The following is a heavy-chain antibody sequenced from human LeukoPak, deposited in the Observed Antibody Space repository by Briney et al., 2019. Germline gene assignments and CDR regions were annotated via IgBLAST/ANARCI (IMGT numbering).Heavy chain of an antibody. CDR1: GGTFSSYA. CDR3: ARSPRRLRGAPLDY. V-gene: IGHV1-69*04. J-gene: IGHJ4*02. D-gene: IGHD2-15*01. CDR2: IIPILGIA. Sequence: SVKVSCKASGGTFSSYAISWVRQAPGQGLEWMGRIIPILGIANYAQKFQGRVTITADKSTSTAYMELSSLRSEDTAVYYCARSPRRLRGAPLDYWGQGTLVTVSS.